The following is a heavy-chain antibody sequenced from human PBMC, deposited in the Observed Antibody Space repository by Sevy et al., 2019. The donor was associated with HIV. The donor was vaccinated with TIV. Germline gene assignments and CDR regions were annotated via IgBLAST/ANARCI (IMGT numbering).Heavy chain of an antibody. J-gene: IGHJ1*01. CDR1: GFTVSSNY. D-gene: IGHD5-12*01. CDR2: IYSGGST. V-gene: IGHV3-53*01. Sequence: GGSLRLSCAASGFTVSSNYMSWVRQAPGKGLEWVSVIYSGGSTYYADSVKGRFTISRDNSKNTLYLQMNSLRAEDTAVYYCAVSRDGYNYFQHWGQGTLVTVSS. CDR3: AVSRDGYNYFQH.